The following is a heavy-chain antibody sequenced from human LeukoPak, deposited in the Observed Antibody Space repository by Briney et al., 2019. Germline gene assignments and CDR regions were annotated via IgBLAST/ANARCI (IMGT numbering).Heavy chain of an antibody. CDR2: ISSSGSTI. J-gene: IGHJ4*02. V-gene: IGHV3-11*01. CDR3: AKRSYFGFVDY. CDR1: GFAFSDYY. D-gene: IGHD1-26*01. Sequence: GGSLRLSCAASGFAFSDYYMSWIRQAPGKGLEWVSYISSSGSTIYYADSVKGRFTISRDNSKNTLYLQMNSLRAEDTAVYYCAKRSYFGFVDYWGQGTLVTVSS.